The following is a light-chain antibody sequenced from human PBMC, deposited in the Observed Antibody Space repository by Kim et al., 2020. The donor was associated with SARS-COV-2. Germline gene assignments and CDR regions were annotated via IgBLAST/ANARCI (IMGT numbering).Light chain of an antibody. Sequence: DIQMTQSPSSLSASVGDRVTITCQASQDISNYLNWYQQKPGKAPKLLIYDASNLETGVPSRFSGSGSGTDFTFTISSLQPEDIATYYCQQYDNLPYTFGQRTKLEIK. CDR3: QQYDNLPYT. V-gene: IGKV1-33*01. J-gene: IGKJ2*01. CDR2: DAS. CDR1: QDISNY.